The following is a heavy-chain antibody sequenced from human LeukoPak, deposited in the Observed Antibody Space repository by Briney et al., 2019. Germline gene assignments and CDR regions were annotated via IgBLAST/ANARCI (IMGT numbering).Heavy chain of an antibody. CDR1: GFTFSSYA. V-gene: IGHV3-23*01. CDR2: ISGSGGST. D-gene: IGHD1-14*01. Sequence: PGGSLRLSCAASGFTFSSYAMSWVRQAPGKELEWVSAISGSGGSTYYADSVKGRFTISRDNSKNTLYLQMNSLRAEDTAVYYCAGTPVKPHGHFDYWGQGTLVTVSS. CDR3: AGTPVKPHGHFDY. J-gene: IGHJ4*02.